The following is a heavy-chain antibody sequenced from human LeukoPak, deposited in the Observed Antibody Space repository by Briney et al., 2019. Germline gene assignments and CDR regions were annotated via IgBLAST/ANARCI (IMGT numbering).Heavy chain of an antibody. J-gene: IGHJ4*02. V-gene: IGHV1-2*02. D-gene: IGHD6-13*01. Sequence: ASVKVSCKASGYTFTGYYMHWVRQAPGQGLEWMGWINPNSGGTNYAQKFQGRVTMTRDTSISTAYMELSRLRSDDTAVYYCARGPIAEAGTAPFFDYGAQGTLVTVPS. CDR1: GYTFTGYY. CDR2: INPNSGGT. CDR3: ARGPIAEAGTAPFFDY.